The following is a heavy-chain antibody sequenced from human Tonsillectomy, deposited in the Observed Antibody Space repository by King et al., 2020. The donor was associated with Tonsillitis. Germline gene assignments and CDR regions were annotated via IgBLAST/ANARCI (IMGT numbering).Heavy chain of an antibody. J-gene: IGHJ4*02. CDR1: GGSISSYY. Sequence: QLQESGPGLVKPSETLSLTCTVSGGSISSYYWSWIRQPPGKGLEWIGYIYYSGSTNYNPSLRSRVTISVDTSQNQFSLKVSSVTAAETAVYYCARGRYGYFDYWGQGTLVTVSS. D-gene: IGHD3-9*01. CDR2: IYYSGST. V-gene: IGHV4-59*01. CDR3: ARGRYGYFDY.